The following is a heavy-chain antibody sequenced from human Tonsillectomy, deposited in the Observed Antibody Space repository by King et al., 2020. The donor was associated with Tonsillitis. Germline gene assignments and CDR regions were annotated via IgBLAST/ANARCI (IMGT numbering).Heavy chain of an antibody. V-gene: IGHV3-13*01. J-gene: IGHJ6*02. CDR1: GFTFSSYD. Sequence: VQLVEFGGGLVQPGGSLRLSCVASGFTFSSYDMHWVRQATGKGLEWVSAIGTAGDTYYPDSVKGRFTISRENAKNSLYLQMNSLRDGDTAVYYCARGVYLYGDYYYIMDVWGQGTTVTVSS. CDR2: IGTAGDT. D-gene: IGHD4/OR15-4a*01. CDR3: ARGVYLYGDYYYIMDV.